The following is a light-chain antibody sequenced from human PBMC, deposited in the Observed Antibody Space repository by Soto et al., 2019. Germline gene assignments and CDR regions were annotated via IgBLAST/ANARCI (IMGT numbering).Light chain of an antibody. Sequence: DIQMTQSPSSLSASVGDRVTITCRASQTISYYLNWYQQKPGKDPKLLIYGESTLQSGVPSRFSGSGSGTDYTLTISSLQPEDFATYYCQQSYRTPTFGQGTRLEIK. CDR1: QTISYY. J-gene: IGKJ5*01. CDR2: GES. CDR3: QQSYRTPT. V-gene: IGKV1-39*01.